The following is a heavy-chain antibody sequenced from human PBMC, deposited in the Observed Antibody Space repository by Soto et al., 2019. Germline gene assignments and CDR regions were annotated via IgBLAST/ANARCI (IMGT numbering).Heavy chain of an antibody. CDR2: IYYSGST. J-gene: IGHJ5*02. CDR3: ARPYCSGGSCYRNVNWFDP. CDR1: GGSISSSSYY. D-gene: IGHD2-15*01. V-gene: IGHV4-39*01. Sequence: SETLSLTCTVSGGSISSSSYYWVWIRQPPGKGLEWIGSIYYSGSTYYNPSLKSRVTISVDTSKNQFSLKLSSVTAADTAVYYCARPYCSGGSCYRNVNWFDPWGQGTLVTVSS.